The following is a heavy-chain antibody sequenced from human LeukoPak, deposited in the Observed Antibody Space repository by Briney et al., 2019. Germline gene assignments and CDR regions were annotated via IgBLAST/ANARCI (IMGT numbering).Heavy chain of an antibody. Sequence: KSSETLSLTCTVSGGSISSSDYYWGWVRQPPGKGLEWLGSIYYSGSTSYNPSLKSRLTISVDTSKNQFSLKLSSVTAADTAVYYCARQGRGYCSGGSCLWSDYWGQGTLVTVSS. CDR2: IYYSGST. CDR3: ARQGRGYCSGGSCLWSDY. CDR1: GGSISSSDYY. J-gene: IGHJ4*02. D-gene: IGHD2-15*01. V-gene: IGHV4-39*01.